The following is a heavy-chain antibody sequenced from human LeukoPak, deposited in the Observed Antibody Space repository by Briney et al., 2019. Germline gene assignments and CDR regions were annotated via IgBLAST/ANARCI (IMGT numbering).Heavy chain of an antibody. CDR2: INHSGST. Sequence: SETLSLTCAVYGGSFSGYYWSWIRQPPGKGLEWIGEINHSGSTNYNPSLKSRVTISVDRSKNQFSLKLSSVTAADTAVYYCARDPRLRFLEWADWGQGTLVTVSS. CDR3: ARDPRLRFLEWAD. CDR1: GGSFSGYY. J-gene: IGHJ4*02. D-gene: IGHD3-3*01. V-gene: IGHV4-34*01.